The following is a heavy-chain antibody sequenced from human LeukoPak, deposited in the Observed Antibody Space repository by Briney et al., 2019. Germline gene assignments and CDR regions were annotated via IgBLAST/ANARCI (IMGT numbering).Heavy chain of an antibody. CDR1: GFTFSSYS. D-gene: IGHD6-13*01. CDR2: ISSSSSYI. CDR3: ARAGYSSSWYPRGYFDY. J-gene: IGHJ4*02. Sequence: GGSLRLSCAASGFTFSSYSMNWVRQAPGKGLEWVSSISSSSSYIYYADSVKGRFTISRDNAKNSLYLQMNSLRAGDTAVYYCARAGYSSSWYPRGYFDYWGQGTLVTVSS. V-gene: IGHV3-21*01.